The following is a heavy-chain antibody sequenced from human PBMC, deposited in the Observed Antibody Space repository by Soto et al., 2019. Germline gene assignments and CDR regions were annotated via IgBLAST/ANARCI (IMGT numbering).Heavy chain of an antibody. CDR1: GFTFSSYG. V-gene: IGHV3-30*18. CDR3: TKGVVVITSYFQH. J-gene: IGHJ1*01. CDR2: ISDDESNK. Sequence: QVQLVESGGGVVQPGRSLRLSCAASGFTFSSYGMHWVRQAPGKGLEWVAVISDDESNKYYEDSMKGRFTISRDNSKDPLYLQMDSVRAEDTVVYYWTKGVVVITSYFQHWGQGTLVTVSS. D-gene: IGHD3-22*01.